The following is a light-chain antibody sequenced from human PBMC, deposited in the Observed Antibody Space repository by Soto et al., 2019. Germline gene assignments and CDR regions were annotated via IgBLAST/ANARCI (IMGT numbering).Light chain of an antibody. CDR3: QSYDSNSVV. J-gene: IGLJ2*01. CDR1: SGSIAYNY. V-gene: IGLV6-57*04. Sequence: NFMLTQPLSVSESPGKTVTISCTRSSGSIAYNYVQWCQQRPGSGPTTVIYEDKQRPSGVPDRFSGSIDRSSNSASLTISGLEIEDEADYYCQSYDSNSVVFGGGTKLTVL. CDR2: EDK.